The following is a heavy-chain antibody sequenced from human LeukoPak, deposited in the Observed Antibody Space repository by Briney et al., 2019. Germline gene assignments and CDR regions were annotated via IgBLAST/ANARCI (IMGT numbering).Heavy chain of an antibody. CDR1: GGSISSYY. V-gene: IGHV4-59*01. J-gene: IGHJ4*02. Sequence: SETLSLTCTVSGGSISSYYWSWIRQPPGKGLEWIGYIYYSGSTNYNPSLKSRVTISVDTSKNQFSLKLSSVTAADTAVYYCARRITVTGHFDYWGQGTLVTVSS. CDR2: IYYSGST. CDR3: ARRITVTGHFDY. D-gene: IGHD6-19*01.